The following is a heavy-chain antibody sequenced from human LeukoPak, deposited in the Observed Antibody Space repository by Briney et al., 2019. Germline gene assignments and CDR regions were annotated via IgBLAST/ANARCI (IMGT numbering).Heavy chain of an antibody. CDR3: AKDKSFGESPNPSYASYGMDV. J-gene: IGHJ6*02. CDR1: GFTFSNYA. V-gene: IGHV3-9*01. D-gene: IGHD3-10*01. Sequence: GGSLSLSCAASGFTFSNYAMNWVRQAPGKGLEWVSGISWNSGSIGYADSVKGRFTISRDNAKNSLYLQMNSLRAEDTALYYCAKDKSFGESPNPSYASYGMDVWGQGTTVTVSS. CDR2: ISWNSGSI.